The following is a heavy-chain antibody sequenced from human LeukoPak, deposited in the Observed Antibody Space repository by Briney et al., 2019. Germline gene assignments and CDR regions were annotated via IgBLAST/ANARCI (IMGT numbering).Heavy chain of an antibody. CDR2: INPSGGST. CDR3: ARGEYYFDY. Sequence: ASVKVSCKASGYIFTSYFMHWVRQAPGQGLEWMGLINPSGGSTRYAQKFQGRVTMTRDMSTSTVYMELSSLRSEDTAVYYCARGEYYFDYWGQGTLVTVSS. V-gene: IGHV1-46*01. CDR1: GYIFTSYF. J-gene: IGHJ4*02.